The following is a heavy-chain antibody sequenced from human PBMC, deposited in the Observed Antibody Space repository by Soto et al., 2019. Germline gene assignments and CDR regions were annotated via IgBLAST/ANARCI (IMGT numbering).Heavy chain of an antibody. D-gene: IGHD3-22*01. J-gene: IGHJ4*02. CDR2: INAGNGNT. CDR3: ARRSGYYLIDDY. CDR1: GYTFTSYA. V-gene: IGHV1-3*05. Sequence: QVQLVQSGAEEKKPGASVKVSCKASGYTFTSYAMHWLRQAPGQRLEWMGWINAGNGNTKYSHKFQGRVTITRDTSASTSYMELSSLRSEDTAVYYCARRSGYYLIDDYWGQGTLVTVSS.